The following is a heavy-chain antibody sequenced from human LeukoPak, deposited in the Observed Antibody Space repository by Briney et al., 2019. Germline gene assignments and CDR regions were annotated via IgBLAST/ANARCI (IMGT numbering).Heavy chain of an antibody. J-gene: IGHJ3*02. CDR3: ASGLEWELPRYLVGDAFDI. Sequence: GGSLRLSCAASGFTFSSYGMRWVRQAPGKGLEWVAVIWYDGSNKYYADSVKGRFTISRDNSKNTLYLQMNSLRAEDTAVYYYASGLEWELPRYLVGDAFDIWGQGTMVTVSS. D-gene: IGHD1-26*01. V-gene: IGHV3-33*01. CDR1: GFTFSSYG. CDR2: IWYDGSNK.